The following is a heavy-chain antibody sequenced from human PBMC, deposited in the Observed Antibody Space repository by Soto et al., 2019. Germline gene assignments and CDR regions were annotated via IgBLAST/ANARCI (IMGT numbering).Heavy chain of an antibody. CDR1: GFVFSDYG. J-gene: IGHJ4*02. CDR2: ISYDGDIK. CDR3: AKDNVAAIDY. D-gene: IGHD6-13*01. V-gene: IGHV3-30*18. Sequence: GGSLRLSCAASGFVFSDYGMHWVRQPPGKGLEWVALISYDGDIKYYADSVKGRFTISRDNSRNTVYLQMNSLRLEDAALYYCAKDNVAAIDYWGQGTLVTVSS.